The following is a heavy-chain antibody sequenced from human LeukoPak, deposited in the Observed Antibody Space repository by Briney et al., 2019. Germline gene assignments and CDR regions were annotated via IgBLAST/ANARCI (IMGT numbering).Heavy chain of an antibody. J-gene: IGHJ4*02. V-gene: IGHV3-48*01. CDR1: GFTFSTYS. CDR2: ISHGSTRI. CDR3: ARHVGYGYAMDS. D-gene: IGHD5-18*01. Sequence: GGSLRLSCAASGFTFSTYSFNWVRQAPGKGLEWISYISHGSTRIFYADFLEGRFTVSRDDAKHALYLQMNSLRVDDTAVYFCARHVGYGYAMDSWGQGTLVTVSS.